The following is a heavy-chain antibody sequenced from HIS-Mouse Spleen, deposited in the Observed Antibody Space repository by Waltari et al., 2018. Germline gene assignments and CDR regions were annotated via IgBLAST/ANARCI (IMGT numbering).Heavy chain of an antibody. CDR1: GGSISSSSYY. J-gene: IGHJ2*01. V-gene: IGHV4-39*07. CDR2: IYYSGRT. Sequence: QLQLQESGPGLVKPSETLSLTCTVSGGSISSSSYYWGWIRQPPGKGLEWIGSIYYSGRTYYNPSRKGRGTRSVDTSKDQFARKLSSVAAADTAVYYCAREIPYSSSWYDWYFDLWGRGTLVTVSS. CDR3: AREIPYSSSWYDWYFDL. D-gene: IGHD6-13*01.